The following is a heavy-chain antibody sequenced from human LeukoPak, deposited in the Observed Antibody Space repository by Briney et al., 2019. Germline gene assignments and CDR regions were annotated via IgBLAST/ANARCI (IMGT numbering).Heavy chain of an antibody. CDR3: ARRYYYDSSGYYVGAFDI. CDR1: GGSFSDYY. Sequence: SETLSLTCAVYGGSFSDYYWSWIRQPPGKGLEWIGEINHSGSTNYNPSLKSRVTISVDTSKNQFSLKLSSVTAADTAVYYCARRYYYDSSGYYVGAFDIWGQGTMVTVSS. V-gene: IGHV4-34*01. D-gene: IGHD3-22*01. CDR2: INHSGST. J-gene: IGHJ3*02.